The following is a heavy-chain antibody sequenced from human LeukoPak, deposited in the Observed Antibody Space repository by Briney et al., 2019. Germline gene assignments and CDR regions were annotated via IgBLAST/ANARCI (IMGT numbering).Heavy chain of an antibody. D-gene: IGHD5-12*01. CDR1: GGSISSSSYY. Sequence: SETLSLTCTVSGGSISSSSYYWSWIRQPPGKGLEWIGYIYYSGSTNYNPSLKSRVTISVDTSKNQFSLKLSSVTAADTAVYYCARGGYSGYKIDYWGQGTLVTVSS. CDR2: IYYSGST. CDR3: ARGGYSGYKIDY. V-gene: IGHV4-61*05. J-gene: IGHJ4*02.